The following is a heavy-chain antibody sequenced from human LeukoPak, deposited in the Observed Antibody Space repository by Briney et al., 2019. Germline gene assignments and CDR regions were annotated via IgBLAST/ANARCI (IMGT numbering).Heavy chain of an antibody. CDR3: AREDYRIAAAVDY. Sequence: SETLSLTCTVSGGSISSYYWSWIRQPPGKGLEWIGYMYYSGSTNYNPSTNYNPSLKSRVTISVDMSKNHFSLKLSSVTAADTAVYYCAREDYRIAAAVDYWGQGTLVTVSS. CDR1: GGSISSYY. V-gene: IGHV4-59*12. D-gene: IGHD6-13*01. J-gene: IGHJ4*02. CDR2: MYYSGST.